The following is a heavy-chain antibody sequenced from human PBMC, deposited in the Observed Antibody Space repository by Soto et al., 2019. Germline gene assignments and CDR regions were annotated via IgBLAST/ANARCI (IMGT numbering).Heavy chain of an antibody. D-gene: IGHD3-9*01. J-gene: IGHJ4*02. Sequence: GASVKVSCKTSGYTFSDHIIHWVRRAPGQRPEWMGWIKPYSGDTGYAQKFQGRVTLTGATTITTVYMELNSLESDDTAVYFCARDSGYDTTGYSPFDEWGQGALVTVSS. CDR1: GYTFSDHI. CDR3: ARDSGYDTTGYSPFDE. CDR2: IKPYSGDT. V-gene: IGHV1-2*02.